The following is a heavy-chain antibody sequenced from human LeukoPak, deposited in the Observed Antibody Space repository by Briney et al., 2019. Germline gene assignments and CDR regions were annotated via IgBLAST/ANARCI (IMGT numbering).Heavy chain of an antibody. CDR2: ISSSSGAI. V-gene: IGHV3-48*01. CDR3: ARTIAARQGDFDY. Sequence: GGSLRLSCAASEFTFSSYSMNWVRQAPGKGLEWVSYISSSSGAIFYADSVKGRFTVSRDNAKSSLYLQMNSLRAEDTAVYYCARTIAARQGDFDYWGQGTLVTVSS. CDR1: EFTFSSYS. J-gene: IGHJ4*02. D-gene: IGHD6-6*01.